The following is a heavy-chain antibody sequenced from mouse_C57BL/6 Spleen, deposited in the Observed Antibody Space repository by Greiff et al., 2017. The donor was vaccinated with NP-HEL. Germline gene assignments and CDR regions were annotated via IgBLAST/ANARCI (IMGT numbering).Heavy chain of an antibody. CDR2: IYPRSGNT. CDR3: ARRDYDGYFFDY. J-gene: IGHJ2*01. CDR1: GYTFTSYG. V-gene: IGHV1-81*01. Sequence: VKLMESGAELARPGASVKLSCKASGYTFTSYGISWVKQRTGQGLEWIGEIYPRSGNTYYNEKFKGKATLTADKSSSTAYMELRSLTSEDSAVYFCARRDYDGYFFDYWGQGTTLTVSS. D-gene: IGHD2-3*01.